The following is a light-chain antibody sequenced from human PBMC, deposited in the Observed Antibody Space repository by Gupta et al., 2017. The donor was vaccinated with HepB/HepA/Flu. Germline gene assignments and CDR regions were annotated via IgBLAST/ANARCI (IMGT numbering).Light chain of an antibody. CDR3: SSYAGSHTFV. J-gene: IGLJ1*01. CDR2: EVS. V-gene: IGLV2-8*01. CDR1: SNDVGGYKY. Sequence: QSALTQPPSASGSPGQSVTISCTGTSNDVGGYKYVSWYQQHPGKAPKFLIYEVSKRPSGVPDRFSGSKSGNTASLTVSGLQGEDEADYYCSSYAGSHTFVFGTGTTLTVL.